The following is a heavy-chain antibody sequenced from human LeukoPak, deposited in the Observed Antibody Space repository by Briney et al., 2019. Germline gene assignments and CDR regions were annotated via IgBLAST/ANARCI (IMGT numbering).Heavy chain of an antibody. J-gene: IGHJ5*02. V-gene: IGHV4-39*01. Sequence: PSETLSLTCTVSGGSISRSSYYWGWIRQPTGKGLEWIGRLYYSGSNYHNPSPESRDTISVDTSKNQFSLKMSSVTAADTAVYYCARHLQQNWFDPWGQGTLVTVSS. CDR1: GGSISRSSYY. CDR2: LYYSGSN. CDR3: ARHLQQNWFDP. D-gene: IGHD1-1*01.